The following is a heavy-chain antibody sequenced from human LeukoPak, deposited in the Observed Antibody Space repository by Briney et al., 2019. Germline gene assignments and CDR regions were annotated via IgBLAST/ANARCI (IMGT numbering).Heavy chain of an antibody. Sequence: GGSLRLSCAASGFTFSDFYMSWVRQAPGKGLAWVANINKDGSEEKYVDSVKGRFTISRDNAKNSLYLQMSSLRADDTAVYYCARWPHCQDFWGRGTRVTVSS. CDR1: GFTFSDFY. V-gene: IGHV3-7*03. J-gene: IGHJ4*02. CDR3: ARWPHCQDF. CDR2: INKDGSEE.